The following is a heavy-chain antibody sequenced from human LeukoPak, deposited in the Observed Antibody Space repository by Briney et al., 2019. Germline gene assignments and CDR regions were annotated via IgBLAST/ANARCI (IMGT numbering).Heavy chain of an antibody. CDR2: ISWNSGSI. CDR3: AKDIRYDILTNDAFDI. Sequence: GGSLRLPCAASGFTFDDYAMHWVRQAPGKGLEWVSGISWNSGSIGYADSAKGRFTISRDNAKNSLYLQMNSLRAEDTALYYCAKDIRYDILTNDAFDIWGQGTMVTVSS. J-gene: IGHJ3*02. V-gene: IGHV3-9*01. CDR1: GFTFDDYA. D-gene: IGHD3-9*01.